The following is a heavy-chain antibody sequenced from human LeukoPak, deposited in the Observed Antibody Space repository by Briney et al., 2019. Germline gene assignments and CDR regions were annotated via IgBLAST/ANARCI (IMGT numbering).Heavy chain of an antibody. CDR3: ARDRAVIFDP. CDR2: IYYSGST. CDR1: GGSISSSSYY. Sequence: PSETLSLTCTVSGGSISSSSYYWGWIRQPPGKGLEWIGSIYYSGSTYYNPSLKSRVTISVDTSKNQFSLKLSSVTAADTAVYYCARDRAVIFDPWGQGTLVTVSS. V-gene: IGHV4-39*07. J-gene: IGHJ5*02. D-gene: IGHD2-21*01.